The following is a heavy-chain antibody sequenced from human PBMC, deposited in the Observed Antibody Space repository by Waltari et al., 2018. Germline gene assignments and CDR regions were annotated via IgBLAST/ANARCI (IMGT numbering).Heavy chain of an antibody. CDR2: IYHSGST. CDR3: ARGPMIRGVLAFMDV. D-gene: IGHD3-10*01. Sequence: QVQLQESGPGLVKPSETLSLTCAVSGSSISSGYYWGWIRQPPGKGLEWIWSIYHSGSTYYNAARKTRVTRSVDTSKNQSSLKLTSVTAADTAVYYGARGPMIRGVLAFMDVWGQGTTVTVSS. V-gene: IGHV4-38-2*01. CDR1: GSSISSGYY. J-gene: IGHJ6*02.